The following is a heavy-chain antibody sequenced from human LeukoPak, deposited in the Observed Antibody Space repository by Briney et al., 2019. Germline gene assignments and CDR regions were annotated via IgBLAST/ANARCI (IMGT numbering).Heavy chain of an antibody. CDR3: ARAGNRKAFDI. J-gene: IGHJ3*02. D-gene: IGHD1-14*01. CDR2: INPSGGST. CDR1: GYTFTSYY. Sequence: ASVKVSCKASGYTFTSYYMHWVRQAPGQGLEWMGIINPSGGSTSYAQKFQGRVTMTRDMSTSTVYMELSSLRSEDTAVYYCARAGNRKAFDIWGQGTMVTVSS. V-gene: IGHV1-46*01.